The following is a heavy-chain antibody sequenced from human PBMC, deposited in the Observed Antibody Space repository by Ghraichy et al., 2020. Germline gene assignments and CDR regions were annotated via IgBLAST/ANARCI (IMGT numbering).Heavy chain of an antibody. Sequence: GGSLRLSCAASGFTFSTYTMSWVRQAPGKGLEWVSVITDGGRRTYYADSVKGRFTISRDDSRNTLYLQMNSLRAEDTAVYYCTKPLVGITPATNFDYWGQGTLGTVSS. CDR2: ITDGGRRT. D-gene: IGHD3-22*01. CDR3: TKPLVGITPATNFDY. CDR1: GFTFSTYT. V-gene: IGHV3-23*01. J-gene: IGHJ4*02.